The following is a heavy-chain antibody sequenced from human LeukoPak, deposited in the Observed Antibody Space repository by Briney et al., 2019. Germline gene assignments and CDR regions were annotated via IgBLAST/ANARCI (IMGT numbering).Heavy chain of an antibody. CDR1: GFTFDNYA. CDR2: ISWNSGSL. CDR3: AKDLGRLSSSWYGEFDY. Sequence: GGSLRLSCAASGFTFDNYAMHWVRQAPGKGLEWVSGISWNSGSLGYADSVKGRFTISRDNAKNSLYLQMNSLRAEDMAFYYCAKDLGRLSSSWYGEFDYWGQGTLVTVSS. D-gene: IGHD6-13*01. J-gene: IGHJ4*02. V-gene: IGHV3-9*03.